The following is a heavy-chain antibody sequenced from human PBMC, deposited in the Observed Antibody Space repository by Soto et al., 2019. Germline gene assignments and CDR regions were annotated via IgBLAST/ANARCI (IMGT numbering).Heavy chain of an antibody. CDR1: GFTFSTYA. Sequence: EVQLLESGGGLVQPGGSLRLSCATSGFTFSTYAMSWVRQAPGKGLEWVSSMSGSGGSTYYADSVKGRFTISRDNSKNTMYLEMNSLRVEDTAVYYCAKKHVAGGSRKSLVDYWGQGTLVTVSS. V-gene: IGHV3-23*01. D-gene: IGHD6-13*01. CDR3: AKKHVAGGSRKSLVDY. CDR2: MSGSGGST. J-gene: IGHJ4*02.